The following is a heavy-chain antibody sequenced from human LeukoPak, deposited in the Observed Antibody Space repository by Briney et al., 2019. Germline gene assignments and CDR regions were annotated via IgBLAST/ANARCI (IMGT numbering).Heavy chain of an antibody. CDR2: ISGSSSPI. CDR1: GFTFSSYS. V-gene: IGHV3-48*02. Sequence: GGSLRLSCAASGFTFSSYSMNWVRQAPGKVLEWVSYISGSSSPIYYADSVKGRFTISRDNAEHSLYLQMNSLRDEDTAVYYCARGTNFDSWGQGTLVTGSS. CDR3: ARGTNFDS. D-gene: IGHD1-14*01. J-gene: IGHJ4*02.